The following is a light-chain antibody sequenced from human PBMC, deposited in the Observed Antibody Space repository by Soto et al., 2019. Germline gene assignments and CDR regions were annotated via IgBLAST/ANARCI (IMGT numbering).Light chain of an antibody. J-gene: IGLJ2*01. V-gene: IGLV3-27*01. CDR3: YSAADNNLVV. CDR2: KDS. Sequence: SYELTQPSSVSVSPGQTARITCSGDVLAKKYARWFQQKPGQAPVVVIYKDSERSSGIPERFSGSSSGTTVTLTITGAQVEDEADYYCYSAADNNLVVFGGGTKLTVL. CDR1: VLAKKY.